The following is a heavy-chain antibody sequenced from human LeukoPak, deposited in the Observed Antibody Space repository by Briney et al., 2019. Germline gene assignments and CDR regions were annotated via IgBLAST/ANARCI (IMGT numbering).Heavy chain of an antibody. CDR1: GITFSSFA. Sequence: SVKVSCKTSGITFSSFAVQWVRQARGQRLEWIGWIVVGSGTTKYAQKFQERVTITRDMSTSTAFMELRSLRFDNTAVYYCAADVIPGPKGFDPWGQGTLVTVSS. D-gene: IGHD2-21*01. CDR3: AADVIPGPKGFDP. J-gene: IGHJ5*02. V-gene: IGHV1-58*01. CDR2: IVVGSGTT.